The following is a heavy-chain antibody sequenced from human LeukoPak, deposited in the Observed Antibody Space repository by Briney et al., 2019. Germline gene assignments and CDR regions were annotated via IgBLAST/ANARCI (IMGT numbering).Heavy chain of an antibody. V-gene: IGHV4-30-2*01. CDR3: ARGLAVVPAAISRLVAFDI. D-gene: IGHD2-2*01. CDR1: GGSISSGGYY. J-gene: IGHJ3*02. Sequence: SETLSLTCTVSGGSISSGGYYWSWIRQPPGKGLEWIGYIYHSGSTYYNPSLKSRVTISVDRSKNQFSLKLSSVTAADTAVYYCARGLAVVPAAISRLVAFDIWGQGTMVTVSS. CDR2: IYHSGST.